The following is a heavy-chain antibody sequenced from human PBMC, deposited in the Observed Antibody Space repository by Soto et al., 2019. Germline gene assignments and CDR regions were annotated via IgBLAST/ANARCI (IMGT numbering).Heavy chain of an antibody. Sequence: KGRGWVGEINHSGSTNNNPSLKSRVTISVDTSKNQFSLKLSSVTAADTAVYFFFQAADGIRDVRSVSALLLNRSSDL. D-gene: IGHD6-13*01. V-gene: IGHV4-34*01. J-gene: IGHJ2*01. CDR2: INHSGST. CDR3: FQAADGIRDVRSVSALLLNRSSDL.